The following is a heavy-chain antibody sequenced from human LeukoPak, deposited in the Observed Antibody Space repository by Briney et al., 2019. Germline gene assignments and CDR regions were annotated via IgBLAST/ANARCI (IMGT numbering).Heavy chain of an antibody. D-gene: IGHD3-16*01. CDR2: INPSGGST. Sequence: ASVKVSCKTSGYTFTSYFMHWVRQAPGQGLEWMGIINPSGGSTSYAQKFQGRVTMTRDTSTSTVYMELSSLRFEDTAVYYCARDPANYLYPGGYWGQGTLVTVSS. J-gene: IGHJ4*02. CDR3: ARDPANYLYPGGY. V-gene: IGHV1-46*01. CDR1: GYTFTSYF.